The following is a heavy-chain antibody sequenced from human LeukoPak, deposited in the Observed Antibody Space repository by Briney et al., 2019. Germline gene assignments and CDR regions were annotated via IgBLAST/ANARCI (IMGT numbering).Heavy chain of an antibody. J-gene: IGHJ4*02. CDR3: ARDLDSIIRPD. CDR1: GYTITSFR. CDR2: VSATDGNT. Sequence: ASVKVSCKASGYTITSFRLHWARQAPGQGLEWMGWVSATDGNTDYLQKFKGRVTMTTDTSTNTAYMELRSLRSDDTAVYYCARDLDSIIRPDWGQGTLVTVSS. V-gene: IGHV1-18*01. D-gene: IGHD2-21*01.